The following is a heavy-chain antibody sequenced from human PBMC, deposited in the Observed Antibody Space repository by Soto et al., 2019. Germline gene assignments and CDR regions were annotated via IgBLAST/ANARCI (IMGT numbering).Heavy chain of an antibody. Sequence: QVQLQESGPGLVKPSQTLSLTCTVSGGSISSGGYYWSWIRQHPGKGLEWIGYIYYSGSTYYNPSLKRRVTTSVDTSKTQFSLKLSSVTAADTAVYYCARWPQLEPRFDYWGQGTLVTVSS. V-gene: IGHV4-31*03. CDR2: IYYSGST. J-gene: IGHJ4*02. D-gene: IGHD1-1*01. CDR3: ARWPQLEPRFDY. CDR1: GGSISSGGYY.